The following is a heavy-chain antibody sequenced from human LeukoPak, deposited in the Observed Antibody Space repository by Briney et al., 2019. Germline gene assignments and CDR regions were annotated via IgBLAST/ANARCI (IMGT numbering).Heavy chain of an antibody. Sequence: GGSLRLSFAVSGLTFSSSALAGCGRAPGKGLEWVSAISSSGSSTYYADSVKGRFNISRDNSKNTLYLQMNSLRAEDRAVYYWASTGPLDYWGQGTLVTVSS. CDR1: GLTFSSSA. V-gene: IGHV3-23*01. CDR2: ISSSGSST. CDR3: ASTGPLDY. J-gene: IGHJ4*02. D-gene: IGHD1-14*01.